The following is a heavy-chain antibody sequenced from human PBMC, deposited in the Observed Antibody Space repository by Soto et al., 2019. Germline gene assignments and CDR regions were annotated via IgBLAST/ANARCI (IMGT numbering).Heavy chain of an antibody. V-gene: IGHV3-7*01. J-gene: IGHJ6*03. CDR3: ASKGIAAAGKFYYYYYYMDV. D-gene: IGHD6-13*01. Sequence: EVQLVESGGGLVQPGGSLRLSCAASGFTFSSYWMSWVRQAPGKGLEWVANIKQDGSEKYYVDSVKGGFTISRDNAKNSLYLQMNSLRAEDTAVYYCASKGIAAAGKFYYYYYYMDVWGKGTTVTVSS. CDR1: GFTFSSYW. CDR2: IKQDGSEK.